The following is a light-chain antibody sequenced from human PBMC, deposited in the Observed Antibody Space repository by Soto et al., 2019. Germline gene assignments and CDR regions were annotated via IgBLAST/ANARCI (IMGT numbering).Light chain of an antibody. Sequence: EIVLTQSPGTLSLSPGDRATLSCRASQSVYNNYLAWYQQKPGQAPRLLIYAASSRATGLPDRFSGSGSGTDFTLTISRLEPEDSAVYYCQQYGSSVMYTFGQGTKLEVK. CDR1: QSVYNNY. J-gene: IGKJ2*01. CDR3: QQYGSSVMYT. V-gene: IGKV3-20*01. CDR2: AAS.